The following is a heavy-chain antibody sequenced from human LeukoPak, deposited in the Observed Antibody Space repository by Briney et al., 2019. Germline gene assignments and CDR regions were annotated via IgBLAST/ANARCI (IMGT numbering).Heavy chain of an antibody. J-gene: IGHJ4*02. Sequence: PSETLSLTCAVYGGSFSGYYWSWIRQPPGKGLEWIGEIDHSGSTNYNPSLKSRVTMSVDTSKNQFSLKLSSVTAADTAIYYCARGACRGGSCYGDFDYWGRGTLVTVSS. CDR3: ARGACRGGSCYGDFDY. D-gene: IGHD2-15*01. CDR1: GGSFSGYY. V-gene: IGHV4-34*01. CDR2: IDHSGST.